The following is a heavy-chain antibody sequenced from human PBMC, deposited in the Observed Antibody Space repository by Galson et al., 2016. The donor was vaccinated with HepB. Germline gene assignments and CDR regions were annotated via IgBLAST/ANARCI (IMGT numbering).Heavy chain of an antibody. D-gene: IGHD3-3*01. Sequence: SLRLSCAASGFTFSSYTMNWVRQAPGKGLEWVSSISRSSSYIYYADSVRGRFAISRDNSKNSLYLQMNSLRAEDTAVYYCARGGYDFWSGYYPLDAFDIWGQGTMVTVSS. CDR3: ARGGYDFWSGYYPLDAFDI. V-gene: IGHV3-21*01. CDR1: GFTFSSYT. CDR2: ISRSSSYI. J-gene: IGHJ3*02.